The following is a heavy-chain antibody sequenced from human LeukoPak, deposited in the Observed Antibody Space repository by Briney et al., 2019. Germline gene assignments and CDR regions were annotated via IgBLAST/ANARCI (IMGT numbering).Heavy chain of an antibody. V-gene: IGHV3-11*01. CDR3: AGTWIQLWAPAHFDY. Sequence: GGSLRLSCAASGFTFSDYYMSWIRQAPGKGLEWVSYISSSGSTIYYADSVKGRFTISRDNAKNSLYLQMNSLRAEDTAVYYCAGTWIQLWAPAHFDYWGQGTLVTVSS. D-gene: IGHD5-18*01. J-gene: IGHJ4*02. CDR1: GFTFSDYY. CDR2: ISSSGSTI.